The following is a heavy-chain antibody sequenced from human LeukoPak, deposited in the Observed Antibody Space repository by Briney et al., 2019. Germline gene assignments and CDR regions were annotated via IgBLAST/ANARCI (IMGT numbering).Heavy chain of an antibody. CDR2: IYYSGST. J-gene: IGHJ4*02. CDR3: ARGGSYYGY. Sequence: PSETLSLTCSVSGGSISRYYWSWIRQPPGKGLEWGGNIYYSGSTNYNPSLKSRVTISLDTSKSQFSLQLSSVTAADTAVYYCARGGSYYGYWGQGTLVTVSS. D-gene: IGHD1-26*01. CDR1: GGSISRYY. V-gene: IGHV4-59*08.